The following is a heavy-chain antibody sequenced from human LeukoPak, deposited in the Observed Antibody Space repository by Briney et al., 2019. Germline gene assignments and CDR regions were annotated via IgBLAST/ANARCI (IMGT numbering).Heavy chain of an antibody. Sequence: GGSLRLSCAASGFTFSSYAMSWVRQAPGKGLEWVSAISGSGGSTYYADSVKGRFTISRDNSKNTLYLQMNSLRAEDTAVYYCAKDLMYYYDSSGYYHVDYWGQGTLVTVSS. CDR2: ISGSGGST. V-gene: IGHV3-23*01. CDR1: GFTFSSYA. J-gene: IGHJ4*02. CDR3: AKDLMYYYDSSGYYHVDY. D-gene: IGHD3-22*01.